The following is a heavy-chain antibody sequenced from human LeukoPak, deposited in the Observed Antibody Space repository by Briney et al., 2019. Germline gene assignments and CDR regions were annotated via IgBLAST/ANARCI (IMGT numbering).Heavy chain of an antibody. CDR1: GFTFSSYA. J-gene: IGHJ4*02. Sequence: TGGSLRLSCAASGFTFSSYAMSWVRQAPGKGLEWVSAISGSGGSTYYADSVKGRFTISRDNSKNTLYLQMNSLKAEDTAVYYCARDESRYYYDSSGYSDYWGQGTLVTVSS. CDR2: ISGSGGST. CDR3: ARDESRYYYDSSGYSDY. V-gene: IGHV3-23*01. D-gene: IGHD3-22*01.